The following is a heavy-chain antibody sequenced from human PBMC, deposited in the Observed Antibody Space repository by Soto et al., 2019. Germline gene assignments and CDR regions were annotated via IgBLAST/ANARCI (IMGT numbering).Heavy chain of an antibody. V-gene: IGHV3-30*04. CDR2: ISYDEKNK. CDR3: ARDQREYYYDGMDV. Sequence: QVQLVESGGGVVQPGRSLRLSCAASGLTFSSYAMHWVRQAPGKGLEWVTTISYDEKNKYYTDSVKGRFTISRDNSKDTLYLQMIRLRAEDTAVYFCARDQREYYYDGMDVWGQGTTVTVSS. CDR1: GLTFSSYA. J-gene: IGHJ6*02.